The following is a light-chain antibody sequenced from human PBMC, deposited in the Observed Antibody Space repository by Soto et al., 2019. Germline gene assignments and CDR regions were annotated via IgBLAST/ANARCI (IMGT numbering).Light chain of an antibody. CDR1: QSVSSSY. CDR3: QQYARSSWT. Sequence: EIVLTQSPGTLSLSPGERATLSCRASQSVSSSYLAWYQQKPGQAPRLLIYDSSTRASGVPDRFDGGGSGTDFTLTITSLEPEDSAVYYCQQYARSSWTFGQGTKVDIK. J-gene: IGKJ1*01. V-gene: IGKV3-20*01. CDR2: DSS.